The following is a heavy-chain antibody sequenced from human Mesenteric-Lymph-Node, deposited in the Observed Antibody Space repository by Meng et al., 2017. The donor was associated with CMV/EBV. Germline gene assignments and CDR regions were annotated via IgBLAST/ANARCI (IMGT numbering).Heavy chain of an antibody. CDR2: VDPEDGET. CDR1: FKEYY. CDR3: TTLGVYGSGSYFGGKHFQV. V-gene: IGHV1-69-2*01. D-gene: IGHD3-10*01. J-gene: IGHJ1*01. Sequence: FKEYYIHWVQKAPGKGLEWMGLVDPEDGETKYAETFQGRVTISADTSADTAFMELSTLTSEDTAVYYCTTLGVYGSGSYFGGKHFQVWGQGSLVTVSS.